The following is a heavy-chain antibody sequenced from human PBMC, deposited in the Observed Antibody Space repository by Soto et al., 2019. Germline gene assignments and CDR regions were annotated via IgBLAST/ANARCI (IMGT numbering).Heavy chain of an antibody. J-gene: IGHJ4*02. V-gene: IGHV4-31*03. CDR2: IYYSGTT. Sequence: QVQLQESGPGLVKPSQTLSLTCTVSGGSISSSGYYWSWIRQHPGKGLEWIGYIYYSGTTYYNPSLKSRVAISVDTSKNQSSLKLSSVTAADTAVYYCASGDSSRWYYFDYWGQVTLVTVAS. CDR1: GGSISSSGYY. D-gene: IGHD6-13*01. CDR3: ASGDSSRWYYFDY.